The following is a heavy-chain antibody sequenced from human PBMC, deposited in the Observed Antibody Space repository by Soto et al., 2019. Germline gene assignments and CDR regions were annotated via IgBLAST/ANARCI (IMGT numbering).Heavy chain of an antibody. V-gene: IGHV3-30*18. CDR1: GFTFSSYG. CDR3: AKSDTRRLDTAMGHFDY. J-gene: IGHJ4*02. D-gene: IGHD5-18*01. Sequence: QVQLVESGGGVVQPGRSLRLSCAASGFTFSSYGMHWVRQAPGKGLEWVAVISYDGSNKYYADFVKGRFTISRDNSQNTLYMQMNSLIAEDTAVYYCAKSDTRRLDTAMGHFDYWGQGTLVTVSS. CDR2: ISYDGSNK.